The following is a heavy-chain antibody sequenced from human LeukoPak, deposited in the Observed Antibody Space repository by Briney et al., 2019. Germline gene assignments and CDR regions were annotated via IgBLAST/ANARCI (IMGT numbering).Heavy chain of an antibody. D-gene: IGHD3-22*01. CDR1: GYTFTTYA. J-gene: IGHJ4*02. Sequence: ASVKVPCKASGYTFTTYAMHWVRQAPGQRLEWMGWINAGNGNTEYSQKFQGRVTVTRDTSASTAYMELSSLRSEDTAVYYCARDGYYDSSGYSCFDYWGQGTLVTVSS. CDR2: INAGNGNT. CDR3: ARDGYYDSSGYSCFDY. V-gene: IGHV1-3*01.